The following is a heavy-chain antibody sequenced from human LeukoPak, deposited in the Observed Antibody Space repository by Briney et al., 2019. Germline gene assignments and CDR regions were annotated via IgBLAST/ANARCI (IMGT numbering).Heavy chain of an antibody. CDR2: ISWNSGSI. CDR3: ASSGPGYGSGSSDLRSNGMDV. V-gene: IGHV3-9*01. Sequence: PGGSLRLSCAASGFTFDDYAMHWVRQAPGKGLEWVSGISWNSGSIGYADSVKGRFAISRDNAKNSLYLQMNSLRAEDTAVYYCASSGPGYGSGSSDLRSNGMDVWGQGTTVTVSS. D-gene: IGHD3-10*01. J-gene: IGHJ6*02. CDR1: GFTFDDYA.